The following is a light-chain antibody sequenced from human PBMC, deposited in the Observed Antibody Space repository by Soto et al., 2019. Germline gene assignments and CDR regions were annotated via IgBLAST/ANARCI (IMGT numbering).Light chain of an antibody. CDR3: QQYNKWPRT. CDR1: QTISSTY. J-gene: IGKJ1*01. V-gene: IGKV3-15*01. Sequence: EIVLTQSPGTLSLSPGDRATLSCRASQTISSTYLAWYQQKPGLPPRLLIYDASTRATGIPARFSGSGSGTDFTLTISSLQSQDFAVYYCQQYNKWPRTFGQGTKVDIK. CDR2: DAS.